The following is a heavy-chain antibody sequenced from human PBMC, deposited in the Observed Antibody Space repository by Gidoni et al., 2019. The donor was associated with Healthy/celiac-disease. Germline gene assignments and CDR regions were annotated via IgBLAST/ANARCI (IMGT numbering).Heavy chain of an antibody. D-gene: IGHD5-18*01. V-gene: IGHV4-39*01. CDR3: ARHGYSAYYYGMDV. CDR1: GGSISSSSYS. CDR2: IYYSGST. J-gene: IGHJ6*02. Sequence: QLQLQESGPGLVKPSETLSLTCTVSGGSISSSSYSWGWIRQPPGKGLEWIGSIYYSGSTYYNPSLKSRVTISVDTSKNQFSLKLSSVTAADTAVYYCARHGYSAYYYGMDVWGQGTTVTVSS.